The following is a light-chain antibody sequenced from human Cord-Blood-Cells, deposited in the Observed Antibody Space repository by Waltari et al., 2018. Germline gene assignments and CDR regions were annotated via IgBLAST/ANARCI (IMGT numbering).Light chain of an antibody. CDR2: EVS. V-gene: IGLV2-14*01. Sequence: QSALTQPASVSGSPGQSITISCTGTSSDVGGYNYVSWYQQHPGKAPKLMIYEVSNRHSGVSNLFSGSKSGNTASLTISGLQAEDEADYYCSSYTSSSTYVFGTGTKVTVL. CDR3: SSYTSSSTYV. J-gene: IGLJ1*01. CDR1: SSDVGGYNY.